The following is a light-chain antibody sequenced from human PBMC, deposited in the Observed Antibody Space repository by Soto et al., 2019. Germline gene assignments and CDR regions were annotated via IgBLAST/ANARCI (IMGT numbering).Light chain of an antibody. CDR2: AAS. Sequence: DVPITLSPSKLSASVLDRVDLAWRASQNLNTCVNWYQHKPGKGPDLLIYAASSMQSGVPSRFSGSGSGTDFTLTISSLQPEDFATYYCQQSYSTPLTCGKGKRRAIK. CDR1: QNLNTC. V-gene: IGKV1-39*01. CDR3: QQSYSTPLT. J-gene: IGKJ5*01.